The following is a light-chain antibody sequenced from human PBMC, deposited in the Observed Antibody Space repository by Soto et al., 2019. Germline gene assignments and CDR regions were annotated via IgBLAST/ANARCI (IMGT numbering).Light chain of an antibody. Sequence: DIQMTQSPSTLSGSVGDRVTITCRASQTISSWLAWYQQKPGKAPKLLIYKASHLNSGVPSRFSGSGSGTEFTLTISSLQPDDFATYYCQQYNTFPVTFGQGTRLEI. CDR1: QTISSW. J-gene: IGKJ2*01. V-gene: IGKV1-5*03. CDR2: KAS. CDR3: QQYNTFPVT.